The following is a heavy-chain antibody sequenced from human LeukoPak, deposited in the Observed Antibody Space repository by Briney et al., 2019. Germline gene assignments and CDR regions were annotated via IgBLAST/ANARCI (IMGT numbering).Heavy chain of an antibody. CDR3: ASLRGATTAY. J-gene: IGHJ4*02. CDR1: GGSISSGAYY. Sequence: SETLSLTCTVSGGSISSGAYYRSWIRQHPGKGLEWIGYIYYSGSTYYNPSLNSRVTISVDTSKNQFSLRLRSVTAADTAVYYCASLRGATTAYWGQGTLVTVSS. CDR2: IYYSGST. D-gene: IGHD1-26*01. V-gene: IGHV4-31*03.